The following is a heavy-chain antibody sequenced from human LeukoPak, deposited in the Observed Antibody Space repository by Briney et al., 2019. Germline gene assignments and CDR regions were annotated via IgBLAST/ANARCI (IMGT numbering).Heavy chain of an antibody. CDR1: GYTFTSYD. CDR2: MNPNSGNT. D-gene: IGHD3-10*01. J-gene: IGHJ3*02. CDR3: ALIWFGEKNDAFDI. Sequence: ASVKVSCKASGYTFTSYDINWVRQATGQGLEWMGWMNPNSGNTGSAQKFQGRVTMTRNTSISTAYMELSSLRSDDTAVYYCALIWFGEKNDAFDIWGQGTMVTVSS. V-gene: IGHV1-8*01.